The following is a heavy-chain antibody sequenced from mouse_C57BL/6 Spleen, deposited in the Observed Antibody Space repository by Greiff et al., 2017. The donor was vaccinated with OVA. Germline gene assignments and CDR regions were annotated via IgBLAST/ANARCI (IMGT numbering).Heavy chain of an antibody. Sequence: EVQLQQSGAELVRPGASVKLSCTASGFNIKDYYMHWVKQRPEQGLEWIGRIDPEDGDTEYAPKFQGKATMTADTSSNTAYLQLSSLTSEDTAVYYCRYYYGSSYDWYFDVWGTGTTVTVSS. CDR1: GFNIKDYY. CDR3: RYYYGSSYDWYFDV. CDR2: IDPEDGDT. J-gene: IGHJ1*03. V-gene: IGHV14-1*01. D-gene: IGHD1-1*01.